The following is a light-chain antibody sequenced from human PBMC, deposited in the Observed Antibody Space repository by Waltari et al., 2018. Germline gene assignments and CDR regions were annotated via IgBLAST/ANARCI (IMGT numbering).Light chain of an antibody. Sequence: DIQMAQSPSSLSASVGDRVTITCRASHDITTYLNWYQQKPGNAPYLLIQYETNLASGVPSRFRGCGSGTEFTLPITSLQPEDFSIYYCQQGNSNPYNFAQWTKVEIK. CDR1: HDITTY. V-gene: IGKV1-39*01. CDR3: QQGNSNPYN. CDR2: YET. J-gene: IGKJ2*01.